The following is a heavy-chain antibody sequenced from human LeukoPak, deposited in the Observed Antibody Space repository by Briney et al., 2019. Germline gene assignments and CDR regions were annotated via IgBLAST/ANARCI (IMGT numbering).Heavy chain of an antibody. CDR2: INQDGSEN. V-gene: IGHV3-7*03. Sequence: GGSLRLSCAASGFTFSDFWMGWVRQAPGKGLEWVANINQDGSENYYVDSVKGRFTISRDNAKNSLYLQMNSLRAEDTAVYYCAREGRGYYGDFDYWGQGTLVTVSS. CDR1: GFTFSDFW. CDR3: AREGRGYYGDFDY. D-gene: IGHD3-22*01. J-gene: IGHJ4*02.